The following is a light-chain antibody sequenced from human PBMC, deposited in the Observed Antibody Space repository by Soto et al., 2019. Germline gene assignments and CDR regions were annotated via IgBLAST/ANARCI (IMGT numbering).Light chain of an antibody. J-gene: IGLJ1*01. CDR2: DVS. CDR3: SSYKSSLNV. Sequence: QSVLTQPASVSGSPGQSITISCTGTSSDVGGYNYASWYQQHPGKAPKLMIYDVSNRPSGVSNRFSGSKSGNTASLTISGFQAEDEADYYGSSYKSSLNVFGTGTKVPVL. V-gene: IGLV2-14*01. CDR1: SSDVGGYNY.